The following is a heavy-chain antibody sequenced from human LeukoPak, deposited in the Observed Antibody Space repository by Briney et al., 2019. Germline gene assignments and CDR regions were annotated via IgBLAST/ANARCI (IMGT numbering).Heavy chain of an antibody. Sequence: ASVKVSCKASGYTFTGYYMHWVRQAPGQGLEWMGWINPNSGGTNYAQKFQGRVTMTRDTSISTAYMELSRLRSDDTAVYYCARGSKLARSPWTTPSDYWGQGTLVTVSS. J-gene: IGHJ4*02. V-gene: IGHV1-2*02. CDR1: GYTFTGYY. CDR2: INPNSGGT. CDR3: ARGSKLARSPWTTPSDY. D-gene: IGHD3/OR15-3a*01.